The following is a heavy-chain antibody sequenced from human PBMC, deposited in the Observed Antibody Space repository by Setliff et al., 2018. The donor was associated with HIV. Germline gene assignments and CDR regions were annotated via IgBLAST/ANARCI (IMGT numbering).Heavy chain of an antibody. V-gene: IGHV1-69*13. CDR2: IIPIFGAA. CDR3: ASGGRGSYYGSGNYYQDYYYYMDV. CDR1: GGTFSSYA. J-gene: IGHJ6*03. D-gene: IGHD3-10*01. Sequence: SVKVSCKASGGTFSSYAISWVRQAPGQGLEWMGGIIPIFGAANYAQKFQGRVTITADESTSTAYMELSSLRSKDTAVYYCASGGRGSYYGSGNYYQDYYYYMDVWGKGTTVTVSS.